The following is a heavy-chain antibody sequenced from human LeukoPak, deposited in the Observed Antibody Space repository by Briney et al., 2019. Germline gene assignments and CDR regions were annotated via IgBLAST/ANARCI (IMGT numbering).Heavy chain of an antibody. D-gene: IGHD3-3*01. CDR3: ARLFWSGYYNYFDY. Sequence: SETLSLTCAVSGGSISSSNWWSWVRQPPGKGLEWIGEIYHSGSTNYNPSLKSRVTISVDTSKNQFSLKLSSVTAADTAAYYCARLFWSGYYNYFDYWGQGTLVTVSS. CDR2: IYHSGST. CDR1: GGSISSSNW. V-gene: IGHV4-4*02. J-gene: IGHJ4*02.